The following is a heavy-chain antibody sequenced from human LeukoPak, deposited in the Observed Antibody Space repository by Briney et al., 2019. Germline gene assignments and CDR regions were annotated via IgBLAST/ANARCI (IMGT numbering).Heavy chain of an antibody. CDR3: AKAMTTVTTFDY. V-gene: IGHV3-23*01. CDR2: ISGSGGST. J-gene: IGHJ4*02. CDR1: GFTFSSYG. Sequence: GGSLRLSCAASGFTFSSYGMSWVRPAPGKGLEWVSAISGSGGSTYYADSVKGRFTISRDNSKNTLYLQMNSLRAEDTAVYYCAKAMTTVTTFDYWGQGTLVTVSS. D-gene: IGHD4-17*01.